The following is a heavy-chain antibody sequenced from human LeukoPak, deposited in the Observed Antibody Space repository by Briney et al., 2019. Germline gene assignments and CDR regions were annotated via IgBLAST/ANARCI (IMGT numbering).Heavy chain of an antibody. CDR1: GFSFNNYG. CDR3: ARDLTPRQWPASYFDY. Sequence: GGSLRLSRAASGFSFNNYGMNWVRQAPGKGLEWVSAISGDGAYTYYAASVKGRFSISRDSAKNSLYLQMNSLRAADTAVYYCARDLTPRQWPASYFDYWGQGTLVTVSS. CDR2: ISGDGAYT. J-gene: IGHJ4*02. V-gene: IGHV3-21*03. D-gene: IGHD6-19*01.